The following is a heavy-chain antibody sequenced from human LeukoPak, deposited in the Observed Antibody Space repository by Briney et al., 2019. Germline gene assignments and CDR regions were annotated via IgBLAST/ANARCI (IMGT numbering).Heavy chain of an antibody. CDR2: VYTSGRT. Sequence: SETLSLTCTVSGVSISTFYWSWLRQPAGKGLEWIGRVYTSGRTNYNPSLESRVTMSVDTSKNLFSLELSSVTAVDTALYYCARDYGGNLPYYNWFDPWGQGTLVTVSS. CDR1: GVSISTFY. CDR3: ARDYGGNLPYYNWFDP. D-gene: IGHD4-23*01. J-gene: IGHJ5*02. V-gene: IGHV4-4*07.